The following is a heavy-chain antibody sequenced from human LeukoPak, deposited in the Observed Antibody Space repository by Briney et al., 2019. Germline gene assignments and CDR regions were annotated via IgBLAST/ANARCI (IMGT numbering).Heavy chain of an antibody. Sequence: ASVKVSCKASGYTFTSYSISWVRQAPGQGLEWMGWISAYNGNTNYAQKLQGRVTMTTDTSTSTDYMELRSLRSDDTAVYYCARVKSITGTTRGSWFDPWGQGTLVTVSS. D-gene: IGHD1-7*01. V-gene: IGHV1-18*01. CDR2: ISAYNGNT. CDR1: GYTFTSYS. J-gene: IGHJ5*02. CDR3: ARVKSITGTTRGSWFDP.